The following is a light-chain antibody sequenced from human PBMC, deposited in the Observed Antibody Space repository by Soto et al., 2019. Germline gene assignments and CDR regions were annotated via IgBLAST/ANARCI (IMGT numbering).Light chain of an antibody. CDR2: DVS. J-gene: IGLJ1*01. CDR3: CLYAGSNTYV. V-gene: IGLV2-11*01. Sequence: QSALTQPRSVSGSPGQSVAISCTGTSSDVGGYNYVSWYQQHPGKAPKLMIYDVSKRPSGVPDRFSGSKSGDTASLTISGLQAEDESDYYCCLYAGSNTYVFGTGTKVTAL. CDR1: SSDVGGYNY.